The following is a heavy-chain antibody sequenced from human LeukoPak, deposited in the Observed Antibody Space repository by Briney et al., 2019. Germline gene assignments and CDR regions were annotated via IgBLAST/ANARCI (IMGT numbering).Heavy chain of an antibody. V-gene: IGHV3-23*01. Sequence: GGSLRLSCAASGFTFSNSAMSWVRQAPGKGLEWVSTLSGSGITTYYADSVKGRFTISRDNSKSTLYLQMNTLRAEDSALYYCAKGIYSSGWSYFDYWGHGTLVTVSS. CDR2: LSGSGITT. D-gene: IGHD6-19*01. CDR1: GFTFSNSA. J-gene: IGHJ4*01. CDR3: AKGIYSSGWSYFDY.